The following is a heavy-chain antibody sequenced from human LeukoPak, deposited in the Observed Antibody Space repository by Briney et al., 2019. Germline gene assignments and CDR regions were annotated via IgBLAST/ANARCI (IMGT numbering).Heavy chain of an antibody. J-gene: IGHJ3*02. D-gene: IGHD3-10*01. V-gene: IGHV3-21*01. CDR2: ISSSGSYI. CDR1: GFTFISYS. CDR3: ARSWRDGSGNYYPYDAFDI. Sequence: GGSLRLSCAVSGFTFISYSMNWVRQAPGKGLEWVSSISSSGSYIYYADSVKGRFTISRDNAQNSLDLQMNSLRAEDTAVYYCARSWRDGSGNYYPYDAFDIWGQGTMVTVSS.